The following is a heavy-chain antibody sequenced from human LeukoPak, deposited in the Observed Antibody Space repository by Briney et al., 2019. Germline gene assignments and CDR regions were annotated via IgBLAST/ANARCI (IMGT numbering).Heavy chain of an antibody. CDR2: IRCDGSNK. J-gene: IGHJ4*02. D-gene: IGHD4-17*01. V-gene: IGHV3-30*02. CDR1: GFTFSSYG. CDR3: ARDGGGDYVLDY. Sequence: PGGSLRLSCAASGFTFSSYGMHWVRQAPGKGLEWVAFIRCDGSNKYYADSVKGRFTISRDNSKNTLYLQMNSLRSEDTAVYCCARDGGGDYVLDYWGQGTLVTVSS.